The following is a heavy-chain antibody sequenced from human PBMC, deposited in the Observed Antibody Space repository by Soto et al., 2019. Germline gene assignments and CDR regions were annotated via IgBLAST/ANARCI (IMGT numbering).Heavy chain of an antibody. Sequence: GGSLRLSCAASGFTFSSYWMSWVRQAPGKGLEWVANIKQDGSEKYYVDSVKGRFTISRDNAKNSLYLQMNSLRAEDTAVYYCARDGLAVAGDAFDIWDQGTMVTVSS. D-gene: IGHD6-19*01. CDR2: IKQDGSEK. J-gene: IGHJ3*02. CDR3: ARDGLAVAGDAFDI. V-gene: IGHV3-7*01. CDR1: GFTFSSYW.